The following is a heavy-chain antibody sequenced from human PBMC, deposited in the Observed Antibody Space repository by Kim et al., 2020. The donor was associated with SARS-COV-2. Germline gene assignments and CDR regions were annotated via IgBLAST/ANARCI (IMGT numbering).Heavy chain of an antibody. D-gene: IGHD3-10*01. CDR1: GFTFSSYS. Sequence: GGSLRLSCAASGFTFSSYSMNWVRQAPGKGLEWVSYISSSSSTIYYADSVKGRFTISRDNAKNSLYLQMNSLRDEDTAVYYCARDPNVLLWFGDFDAFDIWGQGTMVTVSS. CDR3: ARDPNVLLWFGDFDAFDI. V-gene: IGHV3-48*02. J-gene: IGHJ3*02. CDR2: ISSSSSTI.